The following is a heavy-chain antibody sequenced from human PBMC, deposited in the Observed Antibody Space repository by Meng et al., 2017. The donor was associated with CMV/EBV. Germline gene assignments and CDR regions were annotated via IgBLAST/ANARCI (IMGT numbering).Heavy chain of an antibody. V-gene: IGHV1-8*01. CDR3: ARVVGINIFGVLIPNWLDP. J-gene: IGHJ5*02. CDR1: GYTFTSYD. Sequence: ASVKVSCKASGYTFTSYDINWVRQATGQGLEWMGWMNPNSGNTGYAQKFQGRVTMTRNTSISTAYMELSSLRSEDTAMYYCARVVGINIFGVLIPNWLDPWGQGTLVTVSS. CDR2: MNPNSGNT. D-gene: IGHD3-3*02.